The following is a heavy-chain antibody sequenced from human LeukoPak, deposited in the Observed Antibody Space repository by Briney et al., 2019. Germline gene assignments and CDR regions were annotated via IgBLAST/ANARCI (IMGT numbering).Heavy chain of an antibody. CDR3: ARSPGYSYGWFDY. CDR2: IIPIFGTA. V-gene: IGHV1-69*05. J-gene: IGHJ4*02. D-gene: IGHD5-18*01. Sequence: GVSVKVSCKASGGTFSSYAISWVRQAPGQGLEWMGGIIPIFGTANYAQKFQGRVTITTDESTSTAYMELSSLRSEDTAVYYCARSPGYSYGWFDYWGQGTLVTVSS. CDR1: GGTFSSYA.